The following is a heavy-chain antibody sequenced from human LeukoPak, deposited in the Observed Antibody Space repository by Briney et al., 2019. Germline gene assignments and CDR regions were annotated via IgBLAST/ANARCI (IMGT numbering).Heavy chain of an antibody. J-gene: IGHJ4*02. Sequence: GGSLRLSCAASGFTFSSYGMHWVRQAPGKGLEWVAVIWYDGSNKYYADSVKGRFTISRDNSKNTLYLQMNSLRDEDTAVYYCATDRGSYSDYWGQGTPVTVSS. CDR2: IWYDGSNK. CDR3: ATDRGSYSDY. CDR1: GFTFSSYG. V-gene: IGHV3-33*01. D-gene: IGHD1-26*01.